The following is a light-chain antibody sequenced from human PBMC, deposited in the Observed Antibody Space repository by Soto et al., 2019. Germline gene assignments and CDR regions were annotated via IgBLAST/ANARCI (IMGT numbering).Light chain of an antibody. CDR3: MQALQTPFT. J-gene: IGKJ3*01. CDR1: QSLLHSNGYNY. CDR2: LGS. V-gene: IGKV2-28*01. Sequence: DIVMTQSPLSLPVTPGEPASSSCRSSQSLLHSNGYNYLDWYLQKPGQSPQLLIYLGSNRASGVPDRFSGSGSCTDFTLKISRVEAEDVGFYYCMQALQTPFTFGPGTKVDIK.